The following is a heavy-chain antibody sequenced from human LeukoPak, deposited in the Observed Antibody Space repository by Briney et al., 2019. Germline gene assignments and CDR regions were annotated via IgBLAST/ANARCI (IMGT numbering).Heavy chain of an antibody. D-gene: IGHD2-2*01. CDR2: ICYSGST. J-gene: IGHJ3*02. Sequence: SQTLSLTCTVSGGSISSGGYYWSWIRQHPGKGLEWIGYICYSGSTYYNPSLKSRVTISVDTSKNQFSLKLSSVTAADTAVYYCARVYCSSTSCYLSAFDIWGQGTMVTVSS. CDR3: ARVYCSSTSCYLSAFDI. V-gene: IGHV4-31*03. CDR1: GGSISSGGYY.